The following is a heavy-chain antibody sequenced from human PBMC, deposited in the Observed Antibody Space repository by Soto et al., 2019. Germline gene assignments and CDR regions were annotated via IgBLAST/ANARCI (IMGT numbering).Heavy chain of an antibody. CDR3: ARPRGRKYYDFWSGYFDYYGMDV. J-gene: IGHJ6*02. Sequence: GESLKISCKGSGYSFTSYRIGWVRQMPGKGLEWMGIIYPGDSDTRYSPSFQGQVTISADKSISTAYLQWSSLKASDTAMYYCARPRGRKYYDFWSGYFDYYGMDVWGQGTTVTVSS. CDR2: IYPGDSDT. V-gene: IGHV5-51*01. D-gene: IGHD3-3*01. CDR1: GYSFTSYR.